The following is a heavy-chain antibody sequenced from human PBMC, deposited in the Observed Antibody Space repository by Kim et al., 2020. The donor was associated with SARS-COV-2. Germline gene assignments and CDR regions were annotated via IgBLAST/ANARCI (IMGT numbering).Heavy chain of an antibody. V-gene: IGHV3-33*01. D-gene: IGHD5-12*01. CDR3: ARDQADIVATDYYGMDV. J-gene: IGHJ6*02. CDR2: IWYDGSNK. CDR1: GFTFSSYG. Sequence: GGSLRLSCAASGFTFSSYGMHWVRQAPGKGLEWVAVIWYDGSNKYYADSVKGRFTISRDNSKNTLYLQMNSLRAEDTAVYYCARDQADIVATDYYGMDVWGQGTTVTVSS.